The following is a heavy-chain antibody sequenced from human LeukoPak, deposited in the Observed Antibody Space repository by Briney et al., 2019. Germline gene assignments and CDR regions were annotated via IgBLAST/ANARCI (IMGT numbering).Heavy chain of an antibody. CDR1: GFAFSDYS. Sequence: PGGSLRLSCAASGFAFSDYSMNWVRQTTGKGLEWVSSISSSSNDIYYADSLKGRFTISRDNAKSSVYLQMNSLGADDTAVYYCARGGQRFGELLFDYWGQGSLVTVSS. V-gene: IGHV3-21*01. CDR2: ISSSSNDI. CDR3: ARGGQRFGELLFDY. D-gene: IGHD3-10*01. J-gene: IGHJ4*02.